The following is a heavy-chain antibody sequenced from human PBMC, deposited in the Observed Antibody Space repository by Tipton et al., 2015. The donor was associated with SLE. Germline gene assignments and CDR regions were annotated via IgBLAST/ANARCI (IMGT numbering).Heavy chain of an antibody. V-gene: IGHV4-38-2*02. J-gene: IGHJ4*02. CDR3: SRIVGLGLDY. CDR1: GGSISSGYY. D-gene: IGHD3-16*01. Sequence: TLSLTCTVSGGSISSGYYWGWIRQPPGKGLEWIGSIYHSGSTYYNPSLKSRVTISVDTSKNQFSLKLSSVTAADTAVYYCSRIVGLGLDYGGQGTLVTVSS. CDR2: IYHSGST.